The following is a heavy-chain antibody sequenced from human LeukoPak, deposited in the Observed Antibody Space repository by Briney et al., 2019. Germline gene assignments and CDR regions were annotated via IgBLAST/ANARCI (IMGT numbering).Heavy chain of an antibody. CDR3: ARIRGAGADYYYYYMDV. J-gene: IGHJ6*03. CDR1: GGSISSRNW. V-gene: IGHV4-4*02. D-gene: IGHD3-3*01. CDR2: IHHSGST. Sequence: SETLSLTCAVSGGSISSRNWWSWVRQPPGKGLEWIGEIHHSGSTNYNPSLKSRVTISVDKSKNQFSLKLNSVTAADAAMYYCARIRGAGADYYYYYMDVWGKGTTVTVSS.